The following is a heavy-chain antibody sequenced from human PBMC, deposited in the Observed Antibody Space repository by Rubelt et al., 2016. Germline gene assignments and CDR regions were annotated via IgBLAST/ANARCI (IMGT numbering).Heavy chain of an antibody. CDR2: ISGSGGST. V-gene: IGHV3-23*01. CDR1: TFSSYA. J-gene: IGHJ4*02. Sequence: TFSSYAMSWVRQAPGKGLEWVSAISGSGGSTYYADSVKGRFTISRDNSKNTLYLQMNSLRAEDTAIYYCARDPADYWGQGTLVTVSS. CDR3: ARDPADY.